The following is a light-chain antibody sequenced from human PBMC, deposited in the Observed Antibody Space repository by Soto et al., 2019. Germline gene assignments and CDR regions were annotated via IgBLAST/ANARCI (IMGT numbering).Light chain of an antibody. J-gene: IGLJ1*01. V-gene: IGLV2-14*01. Sequence: SVLTQPASVSVSPGQSIAISCTGTSSDVGGYSYVSWYQQQPGKAPKLVISDVSNRPSGVSDRFSGSKSGNTAYLTISGLQTEDEDDYYCASYTTSSTYVFGTGTKVTVL. CDR2: DVS. CDR1: SSDVGGYSY. CDR3: ASYTTSSTYV.